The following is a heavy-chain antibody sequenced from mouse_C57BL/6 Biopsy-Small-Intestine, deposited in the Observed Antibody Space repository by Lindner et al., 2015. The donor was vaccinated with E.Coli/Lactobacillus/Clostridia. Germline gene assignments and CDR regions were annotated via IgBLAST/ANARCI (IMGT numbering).Heavy chain of an antibody. D-gene: IGHD6-2*01. CDR3: ARRGFCSGSSCSLDY. Sequence: SVKVSSKASGYTFTSYYMHWVRQAPGQGPEWVGMIDPRGGNSHYAQNFQGRVTMTSDTSTSTVYMEVSSLRSEDTAVYYCARRGFCSGSSCSLDYWGQGTLVTVYS. CDR2: IDPRGGNS. CDR1: GYTFTSYY. V-gene: IGHV1-59*01. J-gene: IGHJ4*01.